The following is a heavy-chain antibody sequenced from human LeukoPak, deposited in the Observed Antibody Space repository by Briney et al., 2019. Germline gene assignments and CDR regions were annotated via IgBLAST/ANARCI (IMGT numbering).Heavy chain of an antibody. CDR2: VNWNGGST. Sequence: RSGGSLRLSCTASGFTFDDSGMSWVRQAPGKGLEWVSSVNWNGGSTGYADSVKGRFTISRDNAKNTLYLQMNSLRVEDTAVYYCARRNYWGQGTLVTVSS. CDR3: ARRNY. V-gene: IGHV3-20*04. J-gene: IGHJ4*02. CDR1: GFTFDDSG.